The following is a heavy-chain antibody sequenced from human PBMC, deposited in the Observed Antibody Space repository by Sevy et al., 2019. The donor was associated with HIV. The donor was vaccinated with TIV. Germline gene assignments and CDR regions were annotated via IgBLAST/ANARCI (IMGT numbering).Heavy chain of an antibody. CDR3: VSFGIAVAGFDY. J-gene: IGHJ4*02. Sequence: GGCLRLSCAASGFTFSSYGMHWVRQAPGKGLEWVAVISYDGSKKYYADSMKGRFTISRDNSKNTLYLQMNSLRAEDTAVYYCVSFGIAVAGFDYWGQGTLVTVSS. V-gene: IGHV3-30*03. CDR1: GFTFSSYG. CDR2: ISYDGSKK. D-gene: IGHD6-19*01.